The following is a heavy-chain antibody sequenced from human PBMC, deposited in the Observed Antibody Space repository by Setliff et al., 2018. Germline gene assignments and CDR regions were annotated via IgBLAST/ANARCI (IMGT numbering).Heavy chain of an antibody. Sequence: PGGSLRLSCAASRFTFSNYWMSWVRQAPGKGLEWVSAISGSGGSTYYADSVKGRFTTSRENAKNTLYLQLSNLRAEDTAVYYCARGGDGYNNGMDVWGQGTMVTVSS. CDR2: ISGSGGST. D-gene: IGHD5-12*01. J-gene: IGHJ6*02. V-gene: IGHV3-23*01. CDR1: RFTFSNYW. CDR3: ARGGDGYNNGMDV.